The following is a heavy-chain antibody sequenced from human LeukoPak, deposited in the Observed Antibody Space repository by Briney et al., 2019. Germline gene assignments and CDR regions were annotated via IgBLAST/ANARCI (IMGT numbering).Heavy chain of an antibody. CDR3: ARDRSITMVRGAPPPDY. J-gene: IGHJ4*02. CDR2: IKQDGSEK. CDR1: GFTFSSYW. V-gene: IGHV3-7*01. Sequence: PGGSLRLSCAASGFTFSSYWMSWVRQAPGKGLEWVANIKQDGSEKYYVDSVKGRFTISRDNAKNSLYLQMNSLRAEDTAVYYCARDRSITMVRGAPPPDYWGQGTLVTVSS. D-gene: IGHD3-10*01.